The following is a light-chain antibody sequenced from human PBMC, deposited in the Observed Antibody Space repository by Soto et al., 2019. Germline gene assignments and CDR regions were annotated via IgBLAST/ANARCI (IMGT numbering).Light chain of an antibody. CDR3: LQHKTFPWT. CDR2: PAP. V-gene: IGKV1-17*03. Sequence: DIQMTQSPSAMSASVGDRVTITCRASQDISNSLAWLQQRPGKVPKRLIYPAPSLQSGVPSRFSGSRSGTEFTLTINSLQPEDFATYYCLQHKTFPWTFGQGTKVEIK. CDR1: QDISNS. J-gene: IGKJ1*01.